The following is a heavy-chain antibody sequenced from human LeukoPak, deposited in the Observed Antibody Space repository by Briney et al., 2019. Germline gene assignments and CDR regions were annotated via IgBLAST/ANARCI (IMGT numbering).Heavy chain of an antibody. Sequence: GGSLRLSCAASGFTFSSYGMHWVRQAPGKGLEWVAVISYDGSNKYYADSVKGRFTISRDNSKNTLYLRMNSLRAEDTAVYYCAKEWGSSSSYFDYWGQGTLVTVSS. J-gene: IGHJ4*02. V-gene: IGHV3-30*18. CDR3: AKEWGSSSSYFDY. D-gene: IGHD6-6*01. CDR1: GFTFSSYG. CDR2: ISYDGSNK.